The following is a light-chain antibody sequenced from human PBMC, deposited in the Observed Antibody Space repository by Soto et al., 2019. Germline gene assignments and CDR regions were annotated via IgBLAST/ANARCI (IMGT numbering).Light chain of an antibody. CDR1: QDISNS. CDR3: QKYNSAPLT. J-gene: IGKJ4*01. CDR2: GAS. Sequence: DIQMTQSPSSLSASVGDRVTITCRARQDISNSLARYQQKPGQVPKILIYGASTLQSGVPSRFSGTGSGADFTLTIISLQPEDVATYDCQKYNSAPLTFGGGTKVDIK. V-gene: IGKV1-27*01.